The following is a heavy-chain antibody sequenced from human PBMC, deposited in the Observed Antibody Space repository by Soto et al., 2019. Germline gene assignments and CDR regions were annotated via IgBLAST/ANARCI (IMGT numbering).Heavy chain of an antibody. CDR3: ARDLLRTYYDILTGYYFDY. V-gene: IGHV1-18*01. J-gene: IGHJ4*02. CDR1: GYTFTSYG. D-gene: IGHD3-9*01. CDR2: ISAYNGNT. Sequence: QLQLVQSGAEVKKPGASVKVSCKASGYTFTSYGISWVRQAPGQGLEWMGWISAYNGNTNYAQKLQGSVTMTTDTSTSTAYMELRSLRSDDTAVYYCARDLLRTYYDILTGYYFDYWGQGTLVTVSS.